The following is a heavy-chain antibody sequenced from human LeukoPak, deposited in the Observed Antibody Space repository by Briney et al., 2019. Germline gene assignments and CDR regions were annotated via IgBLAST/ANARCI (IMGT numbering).Heavy chain of an antibody. V-gene: IGHV3-74*03. CDR2: INSDGSTT. Sequence: GGSLRLSCAASGLIFSSYWMHWVRQAPGKGLVWVSRINSDGSTTTYADSVKGRFTISRDNAKSTLYLQMNSLRAEDTAVYYCATASGLGIDYWGQGTLVTVSS. CDR1: GLIFSSYW. CDR3: ATASGLGIDY. J-gene: IGHJ4*02. D-gene: IGHD7-27*01.